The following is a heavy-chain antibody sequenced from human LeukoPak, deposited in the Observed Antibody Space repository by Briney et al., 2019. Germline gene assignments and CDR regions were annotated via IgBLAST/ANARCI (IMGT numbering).Heavy chain of an antibody. J-gene: IGHJ4*02. V-gene: IGHV1-69*05. CDR2: IIPIFGTA. CDR3: ARASDKYDHYFDY. CDR1: GGTFSSYA. D-gene: IGHD3-3*01. Sequence: SVKVSCKASGGTFSSYAIRWVRQGPGQGVERMGGIIPIFGTANYAQKFQGRGTINTDESTSRDYMEQSSLRSEDTAVYYCARASDKYDHYFDYWGQGTLVTVSS.